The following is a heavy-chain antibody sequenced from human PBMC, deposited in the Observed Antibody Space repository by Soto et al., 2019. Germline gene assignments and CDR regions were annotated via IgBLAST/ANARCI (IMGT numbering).Heavy chain of an antibody. Sequence: EVQLVESGGGLVKAGGSLRLFCTASGFTFRNYNMNWVRQAPGKGLEWVSSISTGCAYMFYAASVKGRFTISRDNAQTSRFVPLDSRRAEDTAVYFCAINIASQGGAYFDAWCQGTLVTVS. CDR3: AINIASQGGAYFDA. CDR2: ISTGCAYM. CDR1: GFTFRNYN. J-gene: IGHJ4*02. D-gene: IGHD2-21*01. V-gene: IGHV3-21*06.